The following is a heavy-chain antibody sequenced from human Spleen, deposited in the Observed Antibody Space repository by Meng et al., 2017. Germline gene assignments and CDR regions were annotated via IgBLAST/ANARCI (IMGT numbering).Heavy chain of an antibody. Sequence: GHRVPTWLDLKRLGASASASSNASVYNFTSYAMNWVRQAPVQGLEWRVCLTTNTGNPTYAQGFTGRSVYSLDTSVSTAYLHISSPKTEDTAVYYCPREPHYYDSSGYSPWGQGTLVTVSS. CDR2: LTTNTGNP. D-gene: IGHD3-22*01. CDR3: PREPHYYDSSGYSP. CDR1: VYNFTSYA. V-gene: IGHV7-4-1*02. J-gene: IGHJ5*02.